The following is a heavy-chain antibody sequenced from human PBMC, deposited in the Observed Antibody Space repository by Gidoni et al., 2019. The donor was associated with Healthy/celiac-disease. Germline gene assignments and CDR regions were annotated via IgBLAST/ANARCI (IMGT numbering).Heavy chain of an antibody. D-gene: IGHD6-19*01. CDR3: AKDRGEQWLVEYYFDY. CDR2: ISYVGSNK. J-gene: IGHJ4*02. V-gene: IGHV3-30*18. Sequence: QVQLVESGGGVVQPGRSLRLSCAASAFTFSSYGMHWVRQAPGKGLEWVAVISYVGSNKYYADSVKGRFTISRDNSKNTLYLQMNSLRAEDTAVYYCAKDRGEQWLVEYYFDYWGQGTLVTVSS. CDR1: AFTFSSYG.